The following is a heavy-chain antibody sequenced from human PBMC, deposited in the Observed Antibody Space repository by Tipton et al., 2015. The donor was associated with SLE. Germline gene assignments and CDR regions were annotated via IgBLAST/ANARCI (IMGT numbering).Heavy chain of an antibody. V-gene: IGHV1-3*03. CDR2: INAGNGNT. CDR1: GYTFTSYG. Sequence: QVQLVQSGAEVKKPGASVKVSCKASGYTFTSYGISWVHQAPGQRLEWMGWINAGNGNTKYSQEFQGRVTITRDTSASTAHMELSSLTSEDMAVYYCARGKTLYYFDYWGQGTLVTVSS. CDR3: ARGKTLYYFDY. J-gene: IGHJ4*02.